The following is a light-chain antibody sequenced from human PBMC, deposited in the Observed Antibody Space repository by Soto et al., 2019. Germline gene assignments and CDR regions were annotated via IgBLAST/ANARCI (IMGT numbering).Light chain of an antibody. V-gene: IGLV2-14*01. CDR3: NSDTSASTYV. CDR1: SSDVGGFDF. Sequence: QSVLTQPASVSGSPGQSITISCTGTSSDVGGFDFVSWFQRRPGKAPRLIIYEVTNRPSGISDRFSGSKSGNTASLTISGLQAEDEADYYCNSDTSASTYVFGTGTKVTVL. CDR2: EVT. J-gene: IGLJ1*01.